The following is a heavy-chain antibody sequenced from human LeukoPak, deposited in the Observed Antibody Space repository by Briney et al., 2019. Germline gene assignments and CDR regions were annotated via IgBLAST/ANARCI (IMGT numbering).Heavy chain of an antibody. CDR3: ARAPFWSGYERD. CDR1: GGSISSGGYY. CDR2: IYYSGST. J-gene: IGHJ4*02. V-gene: IGHV4-31*03. D-gene: IGHD3-3*01. Sequence: SQTLSLTCTVSGGSISSGGYYWSWIRQHPGKGLEWIGYIYYSGSTYYNPSLKSRVIISVDTSKNQFSLKLSSVTAADTAVYYCARAPFWSGYERDWGQGTLVTVSS.